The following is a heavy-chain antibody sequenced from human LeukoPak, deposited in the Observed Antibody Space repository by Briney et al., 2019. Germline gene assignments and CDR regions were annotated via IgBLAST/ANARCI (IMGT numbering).Heavy chain of an antibody. CDR1: GGSISSYY. CDR2: IYYSGST. J-gene: IGHJ4*02. D-gene: IGHD3-22*01. Sequence: SETLSLTCTVSGGSISSYYWSWIRQPPGKGLEWIGYIYYSGSTNYNPSLKSRVTISVDTSKNQFSLKLSSVTAADTAVYYCARQPSGYYDSSGQIDYWGQGTLVTVSS. V-gene: IGHV4-59*08. CDR3: ARQPSGYYDSSGQIDY.